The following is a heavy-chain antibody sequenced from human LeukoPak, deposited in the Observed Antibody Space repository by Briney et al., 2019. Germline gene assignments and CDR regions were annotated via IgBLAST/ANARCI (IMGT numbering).Heavy chain of an antibody. Sequence: GGSLRLSCAASGFTFSSYDMSWVRQPPGKGLEWVSGINKSGGGTYYADSVKGRFTMSRDNSKNTLFLQMNSLRAEDTAVYYCAKVTWSSSGSDYWGQGTLVTVSS. D-gene: IGHD6-19*01. CDR2: INKSGGGT. J-gene: IGHJ4*02. CDR3: AKVTWSSSGSDY. V-gene: IGHV3-23*01. CDR1: GFTFSSYD.